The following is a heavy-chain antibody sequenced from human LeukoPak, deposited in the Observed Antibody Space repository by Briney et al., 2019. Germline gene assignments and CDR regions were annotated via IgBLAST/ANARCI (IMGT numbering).Heavy chain of an antibody. CDR3: ARSYDSSGYYYIY. Sequence: SETLSLTCAVSGGSISSSNWWSWVCQPPGKGLEWIGEIYHSGSTNYNPSLKSRVTISVDKSKNQFSLKLSSVTAADTAVYYCARSYDSSGYYYIYWGQGTLVTVSS. V-gene: IGHV4-4*02. CDR2: IYHSGST. CDR1: GGSISSSNW. J-gene: IGHJ4*02. D-gene: IGHD3-22*01.